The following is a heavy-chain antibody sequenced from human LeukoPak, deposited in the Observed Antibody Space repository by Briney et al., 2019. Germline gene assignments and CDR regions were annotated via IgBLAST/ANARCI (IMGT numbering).Heavy chain of an antibody. D-gene: IGHD4-17*01. J-gene: IGHJ4*02. V-gene: IGHV3-30*03. CDR3: ARVVNHGYSDY. CDR2: ISYDGSNK. Sequence: TGGSLRLSCAASGFTFSSYGMHWVRQAPGKGLEWVAVISYDGSNKYYADSVKGRFTISRDNSKNTLYLQMNSLSAADTAVYYCARVVNHGYSDYWGQGTLVTVSS. CDR1: GFTFSSYG.